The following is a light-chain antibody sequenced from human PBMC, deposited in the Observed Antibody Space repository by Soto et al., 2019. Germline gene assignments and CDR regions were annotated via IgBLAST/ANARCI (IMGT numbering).Light chain of an antibody. V-gene: IGKV2-28*01. J-gene: IGKJ3*01. CDR2: LGS. Sequence: DIVMTQSPLSLPVTPGEPASISCRSSQSLLHSNGYNYLDWYLQKPGQSPQLLIYLGSNRASGVPDRFGGSGSGTDFTLKISRVXAEDVGVYYCMQALQTPPFTFGPGTKVDIK. CDR3: MQALQTPPFT. CDR1: QSLLHSNGYNY.